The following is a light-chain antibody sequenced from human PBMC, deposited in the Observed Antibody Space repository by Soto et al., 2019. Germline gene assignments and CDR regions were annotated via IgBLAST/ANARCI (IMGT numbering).Light chain of an antibody. CDR3: SSYGGSSNLV. Sequence: QSALTQPPSASGSPGQSVTIYCTETSSDVGGYNYVSWYQQHPGKAPKLMIYEVNKRPSGVPDRFSGSKSGNTASLTVSGLQAEDEADYYCSSYGGSSNLVFGGGTKLTVL. J-gene: IGLJ2*01. CDR2: EVN. V-gene: IGLV2-8*01. CDR1: SSDVGGYNY.